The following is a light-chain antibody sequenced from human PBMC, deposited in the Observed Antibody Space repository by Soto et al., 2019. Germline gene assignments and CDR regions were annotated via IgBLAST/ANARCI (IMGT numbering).Light chain of an antibody. CDR2: AAA. Sequence: DIQMTQSPSSVSASVGDRVTITCRASQGISSWFAWYQQKPGKAPKLLIYAAASLQSGVPSRYSDSGSGTEFTHTLSSLQPEDCVSYYRQQPNRFPLTVGKGTRLEIK. CDR1: QGISSW. J-gene: IGKJ5*01. CDR3: QQPNRFPLT. V-gene: IGKV1-12*01.